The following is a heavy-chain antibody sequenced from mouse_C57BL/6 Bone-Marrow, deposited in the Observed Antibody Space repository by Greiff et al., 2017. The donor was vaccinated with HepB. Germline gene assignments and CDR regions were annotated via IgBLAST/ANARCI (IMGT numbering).Heavy chain of an antibody. Sequence: VQLQQSGPELVKPGASVKIPCKASGYTFTDYNMDWVKQSHGKSLEWIGDINPNNGGTIYNQKFKGKATLTVDKSSSTAYMELRSLTSEDTAVYYCARFMTTVVATSYWHFDVWGTGTTVTVSS. D-gene: IGHD1-1*01. J-gene: IGHJ1*03. CDR2: INPNNGGT. V-gene: IGHV1-18*01. CDR3: ARFMTTVVATSYWHFDV. CDR1: GYTFTDYN.